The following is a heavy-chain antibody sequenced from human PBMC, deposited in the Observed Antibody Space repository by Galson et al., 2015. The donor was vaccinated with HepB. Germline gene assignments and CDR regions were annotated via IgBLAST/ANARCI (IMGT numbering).Heavy chain of an antibody. CDR1: GFTFSSYW. D-gene: IGHD3-16*01. Sequence: SLRLSCAASGFTFSSYWMHWVRQVPGKGLVWVSRITSDGSYTYYADSVKGRFTISRDNAKNTLYLQMNSLRAEDTAVYYCAVGFGYWGQGTLVTVSS. V-gene: IGHV3-74*01. CDR3: AVGFGY. J-gene: IGHJ4*02. CDR2: ITSDGSYT.